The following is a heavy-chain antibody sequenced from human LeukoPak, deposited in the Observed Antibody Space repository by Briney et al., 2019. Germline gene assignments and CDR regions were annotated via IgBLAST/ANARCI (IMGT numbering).Heavy chain of an antibody. CDR1: GFTFDDYA. Sequence: GGSLRLSCAASGFTFDDYAMHWVRQAPGKGLEWVSGISWNSGSIGYADSGKGRFTISIDNAKNSLYLQMNRLRAEDMALYYCAKDIRPYYYDSSGYGFDYWGQGTLVTVSS. CDR3: AKDIRPYYYDSSGYGFDY. CDR2: ISWNSGSI. V-gene: IGHV3-9*03. J-gene: IGHJ4*02. D-gene: IGHD3-22*01.